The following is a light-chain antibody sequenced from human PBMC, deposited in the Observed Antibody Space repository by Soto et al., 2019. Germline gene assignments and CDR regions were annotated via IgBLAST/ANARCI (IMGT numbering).Light chain of an antibody. CDR3: QHYYNSPPLT. CDR2: GAS. V-gene: IGKV3-15*01. CDR1: QSVSSN. Sequence: EIVMTQSPATLSVSPGERATLSCRASQSVSSNLAWYQQKPGQAPRLLIYGASTRATGIPATFSGSGSGTEFTLTISSLQSEDFAVYYCQHYYNSPPLTFGGGTKVEIK. J-gene: IGKJ4*01.